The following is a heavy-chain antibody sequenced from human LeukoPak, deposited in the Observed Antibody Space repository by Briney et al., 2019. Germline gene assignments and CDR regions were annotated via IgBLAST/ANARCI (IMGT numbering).Heavy chain of an antibody. CDR2: ISYSGGI. J-gene: IGHJ3*02. V-gene: IGHV4-59*01. Sequence: PSETLSLTCIVSGGPISSYYRSCIRRPPARGLECIGYISYSGGINYNPSLKSRVTISVDTSKNQFSLRLSSVTAADTAVYYCARYSYSGSDAFDIWGQGKMVTVSS. D-gene: IGHD1-26*01. CDR3: ARYSYSGSDAFDI. CDR1: GGPISSYY.